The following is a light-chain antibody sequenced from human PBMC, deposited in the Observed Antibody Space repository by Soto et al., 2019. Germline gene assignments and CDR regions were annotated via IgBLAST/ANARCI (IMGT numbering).Light chain of an antibody. J-gene: IGKJ1*01. CDR2: GAS. V-gene: IGKV3-15*01. Sequence: IVMTQSPATLSVSPGERATLSCRASQSVRNNVAWFQQKPGLAPRLLIYGASTRATGIPVRFSGTGSGTEFTLTISSLQSEDFAVYYCHQYNSRPPWTFGQGTKVEIQ. CDR1: QSVRNN. CDR3: HQYNSRPPWT.